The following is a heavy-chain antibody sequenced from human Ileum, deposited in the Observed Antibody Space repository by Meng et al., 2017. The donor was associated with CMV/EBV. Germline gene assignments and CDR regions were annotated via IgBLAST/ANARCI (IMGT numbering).Heavy chain of an antibody. CDR3: ARSGLRGIYVDY. Sequence: VRLHESGPGLVKPSDTLSLTGTVSGDFANNFYWSWIRQPAGKGLQWIGRISTSGSDNYNPSLKSRVTMSVDTSKKQFSLKLSSVTAADTAVYYCARSGLRGIYVDYWGQGTLVTVSS. V-gene: IGHV4-4*07. CDR1: GDFANNFY. J-gene: IGHJ4*02. D-gene: IGHD4-17*01. CDR2: ISTSGSD.